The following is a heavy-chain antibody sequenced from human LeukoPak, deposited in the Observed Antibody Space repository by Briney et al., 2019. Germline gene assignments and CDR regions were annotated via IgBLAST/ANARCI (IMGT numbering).Heavy chain of an antibody. CDR1: GGSFSGFY. J-gene: IGHJ4*02. D-gene: IGHD2-21*02. CDR2: INHSGYT. Sequence: SETLSLTCAVSGGSFSGFYWSWIRQSPGKGLEWIGEINHSGYTNYNPSLKRRVAMSVDTSKNQFSLKFSSVRVADPAVYYCARGKGALTYWGQGNLVTVSS. V-gene: IGHV4-34*01. CDR3: ARGKGALTY.